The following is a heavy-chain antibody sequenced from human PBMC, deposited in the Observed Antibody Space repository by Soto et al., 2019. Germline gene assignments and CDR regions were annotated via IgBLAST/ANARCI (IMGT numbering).Heavy chain of an antibody. CDR2: IWYDGSKK. J-gene: IGHJ4*02. CDR1: GFTFSSYG. V-gene: IGHV3-33*01. Sequence: GGSLRLSCAASGFTFSSYGMHWVRQAPGKGLEWVSVIWYDGSKKYYADSVKGRFTISRDNSKNTLYLQMNSLRAEDTAVYYCARDPGSGWFDTDYWGQGTLVTVSS. CDR3: ARDPGSGWFDTDY. D-gene: IGHD6-19*01.